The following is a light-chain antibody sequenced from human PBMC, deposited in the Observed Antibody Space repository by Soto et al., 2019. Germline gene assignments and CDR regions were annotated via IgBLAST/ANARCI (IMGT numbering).Light chain of an antibody. CDR1: QSLRTD. Sequence: EIVMTQSPATLSVSPGERATLSCRASQSLRTDFAWYQQKSGQPPRLLIYGASTRATGIPARFSGSGSGTAFTLTISSLQSEDFAVYYCQQYSNWPPWTFGPGTKVEIK. J-gene: IGKJ1*01. V-gene: IGKV3-15*01. CDR3: QQYSNWPPWT. CDR2: GAS.